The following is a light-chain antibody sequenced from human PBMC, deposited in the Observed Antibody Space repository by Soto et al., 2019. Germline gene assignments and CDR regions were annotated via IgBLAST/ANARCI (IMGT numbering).Light chain of an antibody. Sequence: QSVLTQPASVSASPGQSITIPCTGTSSDLGDYDFVSWYQQLPGQAPKLIIYDVSDRPSRISNRFSGSKSGTTASLTISGLQAEDEADYFCSSYRSSSNSYVFGTGTKVTVL. V-gene: IGLV2-14*01. CDR2: DVS. CDR1: SSDLGDYDF. J-gene: IGLJ1*01. CDR3: SSYRSSSNSYV.